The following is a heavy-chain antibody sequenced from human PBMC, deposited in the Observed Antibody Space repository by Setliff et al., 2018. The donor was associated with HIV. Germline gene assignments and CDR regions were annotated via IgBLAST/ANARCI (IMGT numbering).Heavy chain of an antibody. CDR1: GVSISSQY. Sequence: PSETLSPTCAVSGVSISSQYCSWIRQPPGKGLEWIGFIYYNVNNNYNPSLKSRVSISVDTSKNQFSLKLTSVTAADTAVYYCARLEPNYYYYYMDVWGKGTTVTVSS. J-gene: IGHJ6*03. V-gene: IGHV4-59*11. D-gene: IGHD1-1*01. CDR3: ARLEPNYYYYYMDV. CDR2: IYYNVNN.